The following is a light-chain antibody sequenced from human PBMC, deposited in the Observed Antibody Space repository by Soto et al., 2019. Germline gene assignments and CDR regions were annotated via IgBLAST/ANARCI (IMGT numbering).Light chain of an antibody. CDR3: CSSAGSATLV. V-gene: IGLV2-23*01. Sequence: QSALTEPASVSGSPGQSITISCTGTSGDVGSYDLVSWYQQLPGRAPKLIIYEGSKRPSGISSRFSGSKSGNTASLTIFGLQAEDEADYFCCSSAGSATLVFGGGTKLTVL. J-gene: IGLJ2*01. CDR2: EGS. CDR1: SGDVGSYDL.